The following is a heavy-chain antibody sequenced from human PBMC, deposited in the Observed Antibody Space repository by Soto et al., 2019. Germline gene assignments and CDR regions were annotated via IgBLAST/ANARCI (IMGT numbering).Heavy chain of an antibody. CDR3: AREANGYSYVQYNWFDP. V-gene: IGHV4-59*12. CDR2: IYYSGST. D-gene: IGHD5-18*01. CDR1: GGSISSYY. J-gene: IGHJ5*02. Sequence: SETLSLTCTVSGGSISSYYWSWIRQPPGKGLEWIGYIYYSGSTNYNPSLKSRFTISRDNAKNTLYLQMNSLRAEDTAVYYCAREANGYSYVQYNWFDPWGQGTLVTVSS.